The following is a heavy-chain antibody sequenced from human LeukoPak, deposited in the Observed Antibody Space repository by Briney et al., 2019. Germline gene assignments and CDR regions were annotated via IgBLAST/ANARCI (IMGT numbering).Heavy chain of an antibody. J-gene: IGHJ4*02. D-gene: IGHD6-13*01. CDR3: ARDRGSSWYDY. Sequence: PSETLSLTCTVSGASISSYYWTWIRQPPGKGLEWIGYIYYIGTTNYNPSLKSRVTISVDTSKNQFSLKLSSVIAADTAVYYCARDRGSSWYDYWGQGTLVTGSS. CDR2: IYYIGTT. V-gene: IGHV4-59*01. CDR1: GASISSYY.